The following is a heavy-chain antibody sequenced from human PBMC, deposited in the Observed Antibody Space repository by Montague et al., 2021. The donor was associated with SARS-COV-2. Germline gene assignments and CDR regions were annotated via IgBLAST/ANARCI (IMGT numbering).Heavy chain of an antibody. CDR1: GGSFGDDH. J-gene: IGHJ4*02. D-gene: IGHD3-22*01. Sequence: SETLSLTCGVYGGSFGDDHWSWIRQPPGKGLEWIGDIKQSGSTNXNPSLKSRVTISVDTSRNQFSLKLTSVTAADTAVYFCARGGGSGYRYYSDYWGQGSLVTVSS. V-gene: IGHV4-34*01. CDR2: IKQSGST. CDR3: ARGGGSGYRYYSDY.